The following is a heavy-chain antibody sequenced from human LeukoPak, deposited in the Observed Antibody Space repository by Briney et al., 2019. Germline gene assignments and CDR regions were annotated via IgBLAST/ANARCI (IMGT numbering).Heavy chain of an antibody. CDR3: ARRLAIPDYIGNWFDP. CDR2: IYYSGST. D-gene: IGHD4-11*01. J-gene: IGHJ5*02. Sequence: DPSETLSLTCTVSGGSISSGGYYWSWIRQHPGKGLEWIGYIYYSGSTYYNPSLKSRVTISVDTSKNQFSLKLSSVTAADTAVYYCARRLAIPDYIGNWFDPWGQGTLVTVSS. CDR1: GGSISSGGYY. V-gene: IGHV4-31*03.